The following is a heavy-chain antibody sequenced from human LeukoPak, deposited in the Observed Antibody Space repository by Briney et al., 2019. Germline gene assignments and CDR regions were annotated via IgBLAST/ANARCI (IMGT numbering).Heavy chain of an antibody. CDR2: IIPIFGTA. V-gene: IGHV1-69*01. Sequence: GASVKVSCKASGGTFSSYAISWVRQAPGQGLEWIGGIIPIFGTANYAQKFQGRVTITADESTSTAYMELSSLRSEDTAVYYCARRRDDSGGLKGDLNWFDPWGKGTLVTVPS. D-gene: IGHD3-22*01. CDR1: GGTFSSYA. J-gene: IGHJ5*02. CDR3: ARRRDDSGGLKGDLNWFDP.